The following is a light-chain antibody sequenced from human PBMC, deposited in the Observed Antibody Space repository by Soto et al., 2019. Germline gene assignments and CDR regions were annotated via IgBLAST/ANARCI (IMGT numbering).Light chain of an antibody. V-gene: IGKV3-15*01. CDR2: GAS. J-gene: IGKJ1*01. CDR1: QSVNSN. CDR3: QQYNNWPT. Sequence: EIVMTQSPATLSVSPGERATLSCRASQSVNSNLAWYQQKPGQAPRLLIYGASTRATGVPARFSGSGSGTEFTLTVSSLQSEDFAVYFCQQYNNWPTCGQGTKVEIK.